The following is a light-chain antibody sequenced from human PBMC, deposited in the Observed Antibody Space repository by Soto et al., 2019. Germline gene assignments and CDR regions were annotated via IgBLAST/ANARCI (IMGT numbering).Light chain of an antibody. CDR2: AAS. V-gene: IGKV1-27*01. Sequence: DIQMTQSPSSLSASVGDRVTISCRARQGISNYLAWYQQKPGKAPRLLIYAASSLQSGVSFRFTGSGSGTDFTLTISSLQPEDVATYYCQNYNWTPFTFRPGTKVDSK. J-gene: IGKJ3*01. CDR1: QGISNY. CDR3: QNYNWTPFT.